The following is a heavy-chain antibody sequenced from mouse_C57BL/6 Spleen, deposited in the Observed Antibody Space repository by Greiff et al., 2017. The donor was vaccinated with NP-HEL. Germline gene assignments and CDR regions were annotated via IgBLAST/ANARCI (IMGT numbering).Heavy chain of an antibody. CDR2: ISSGSSTI. Sequence: EVQLVESGGGLVKPGGSLKLSCAASGFTFSDYGMHWVRQAPEKGLEWVAYISSGSSTIYYADTVKGRFTISRDNAKNTLFLQMTSLRSEDTAMYYCARSNYRYFDVWGTGTTVTVSS. CDR1: GFTFSDYG. D-gene: IGHD2-5*01. CDR3: ARSNYRYFDV. J-gene: IGHJ1*03. V-gene: IGHV5-17*01.